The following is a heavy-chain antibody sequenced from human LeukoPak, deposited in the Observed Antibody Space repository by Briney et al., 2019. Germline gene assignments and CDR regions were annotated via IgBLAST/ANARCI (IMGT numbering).Heavy chain of an antibody. CDR1: GGSFSGYY. CDR3: AREKWANLDY. CDR2: IYTSGST. D-gene: IGHD1-26*01. J-gene: IGHJ4*02. Sequence: SETLSLTCAVYGGSFSGYYWSWIRQPAGKGLEWIGRIYTSGSTNYNPSLKSRVTMSVDTSKNQFSLKLSSVTAADTAVYYCAREKWANLDYWGQGTLVTVSS. V-gene: IGHV4-4*07.